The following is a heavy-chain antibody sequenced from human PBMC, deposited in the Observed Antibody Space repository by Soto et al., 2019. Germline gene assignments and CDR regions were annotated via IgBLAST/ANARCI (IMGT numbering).Heavy chain of an antibody. CDR3: ARGGTLVGAATPTAFDG. J-gene: IGHJ3*01. Sequence: EVQLVESGGGVVKPGGSLRLSCAASGFTFSTYSMNWVRQPTGKGLEWVSFISSSSSYIHYADSVKGRFTISRDNAKDSLYLQMNSLRAPDPAVYYCARGGTLVGAATPTAFDGWGQGTMVTVSS. D-gene: IGHD2-15*01. CDR1: GFTFSTYS. V-gene: IGHV3-21*01. CDR2: ISSSSSYI.